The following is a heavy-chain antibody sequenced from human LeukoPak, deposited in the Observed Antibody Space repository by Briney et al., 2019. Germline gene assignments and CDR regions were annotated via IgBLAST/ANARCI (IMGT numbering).Heavy chain of an antibody. Sequence: GATVKVSCKASGYTFTGYYMHWVRQAPGQGLEWMGWINPNSGGTNYAQKFQGRVTMTRDTSISTAYMELSRLRSDDTAVYYCARGPPSYSSGCDDAFDIWGQGTMVTVSS. V-gene: IGHV1-2*02. CDR1: GYTFTGYY. J-gene: IGHJ3*02. CDR2: INPNSGGT. D-gene: IGHD6-19*01. CDR3: ARGPPSYSSGCDDAFDI.